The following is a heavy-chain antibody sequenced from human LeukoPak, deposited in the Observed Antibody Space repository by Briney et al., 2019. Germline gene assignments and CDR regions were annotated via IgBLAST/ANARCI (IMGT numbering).Heavy chain of an antibody. Sequence: PSETLSLTCSLSGGSITNYYWSWIRQAPGKGLEWIAWIYSSGNTDYNPSLTSRVTISLGPSNNLSSLRLTSMTTSDTAIYYRARTGEYFGSGPSWAFNIWGQGKMVTVSS. J-gene: IGHJ3*02. CDR3: ARTGEYFGSGPSWAFNI. D-gene: IGHD3-9*01. CDR2: IYSSGNT. CDR1: GGSITNYY. V-gene: IGHV4-4*09.